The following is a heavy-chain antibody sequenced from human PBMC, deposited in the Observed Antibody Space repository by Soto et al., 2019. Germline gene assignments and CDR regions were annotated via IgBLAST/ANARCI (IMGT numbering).Heavy chain of an antibody. CDR2: IKQDGSEK. J-gene: IGHJ4*02. V-gene: IGHV3-7*03. Sequence: GGSLRLCCAASGFTFSSYWMSWVRQAPGKGREWVANIKQDGSEKYYVDSVKGRFTISRDNAKNSLYLQMNSLRAEDTAVYYCARDIVAGTFDYWGQGTLVTVSS. D-gene: IGHD5-12*01. CDR3: ARDIVAGTFDY. CDR1: GFTFSSYW.